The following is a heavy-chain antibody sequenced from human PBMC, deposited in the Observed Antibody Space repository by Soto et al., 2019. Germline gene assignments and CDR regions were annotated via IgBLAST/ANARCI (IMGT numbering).Heavy chain of an antibody. CDR1: GFTFSNAW. CDR3: PTGLGIFGLLINDYYYGMDV. D-gene: IGHD3-3*01. Sequence: PGGSLRLSCAASGFTFSNAWMNWVRQAPGKGLEWVGRIKSTTDGGTTDYAAPVNGRFTISRDDSKNTLYLQMNSLKTEDTAVYYCPTGLGIFGLLINDYYYGMDVWGQGTTVTVSS. CDR2: IKSTTDGGTT. V-gene: IGHV3-15*07. J-gene: IGHJ6*02.